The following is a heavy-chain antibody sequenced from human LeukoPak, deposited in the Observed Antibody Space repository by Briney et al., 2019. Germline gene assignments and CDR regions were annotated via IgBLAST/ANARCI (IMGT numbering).Heavy chain of an antibody. V-gene: IGHV3-21*01. CDR3: ARGSDWHFDP. Sequence: GGSLRLSCAASGFTVSSNYMSWVRQAPGKGLEWVSCISYSSDYIYYADSVKGRFTISRDNAKNSLYLQMNSLRAEDTAVYYCARGSDWHFDPWGQGTLVTVSS. CDR1: GFTVSSNY. CDR2: ISYSSDYI. J-gene: IGHJ5*02. D-gene: IGHD6-19*01.